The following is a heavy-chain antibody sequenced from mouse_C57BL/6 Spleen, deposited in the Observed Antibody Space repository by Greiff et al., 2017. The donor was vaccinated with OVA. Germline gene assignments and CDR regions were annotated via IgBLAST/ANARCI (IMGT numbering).Heavy chain of an antibody. CDR3: ARRGADYPYAMDY. V-gene: IGHV1-69*01. Sequence: QVQLQQPGAELVMPGASVKLSCKASGYTFTSYWMHWVKQRPGQGLEWIGEIDPFDSYTNYNQKFKGKSTLTVDKSSSTAYMQLSSLTSEDSAVYYCARRGADYPYAMDYWGQGTSVTVSS. CDR2: IDPFDSYT. J-gene: IGHJ4*01. CDR1: GYTFTSYW. D-gene: IGHD2-4*01.